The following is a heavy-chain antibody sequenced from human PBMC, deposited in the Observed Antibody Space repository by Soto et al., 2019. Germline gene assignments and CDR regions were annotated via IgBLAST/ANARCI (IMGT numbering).Heavy chain of an antibody. CDR2: INHSGST. J-gene: IGHJ6*03. CDR1: GGSFSGYY. V-gene: IGHV4-34*01. Sequence: SETLSLTCAVYGGSFSGYYWSWIRQPPGKGLEWIGEINHSGSTNYNPSLKSRVTISVDTSNNQFSLKLSSVTAADTAVYYCARRAGFGSGIYYYYYMDVWAKGTTVTVSS. CDR3: ARRAGFGSGIYYYYYMDV. D-gene: IGHD3-10*01.